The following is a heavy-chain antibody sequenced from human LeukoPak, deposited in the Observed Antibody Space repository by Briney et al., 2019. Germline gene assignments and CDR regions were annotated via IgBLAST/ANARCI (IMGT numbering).Heavy chain of an antibody. CDR2: IYYSGST. V-gene: IGHV4-31*03. J-gene: IGHJ4*02. D-gene: IGHD4-17*01. CDR1: GGSISSGGYY. CDR3: AGGDYGDYVLHY. Sequence: SETLSLTCTVSGGSISSGGYYWSWIRQHPGKGLEWIGYIYYSGSTYYNPSLKSRVTISVDTSKNQFSLKLSSVTAADTAVYYCAGGDYGDYVLHYWGQGTLVTVSS.